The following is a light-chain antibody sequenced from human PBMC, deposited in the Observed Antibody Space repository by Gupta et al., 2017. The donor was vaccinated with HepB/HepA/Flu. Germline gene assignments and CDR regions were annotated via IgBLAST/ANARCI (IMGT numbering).Light chain of an antibody. Sequence: DIQMTQSPSFLSASVGDRVTITCRASQSISNYLHWYQQKPGKAPKLLIYAASSLQSGVPSRFSGSGSETDFTLTISTLQPEDFATYYWQQSCSSHQFGQGTKVEIK. J-gene: IGKJ1*01. CDR1: QSISNY. CDR2: AAS. V-gene: IGKV1-39*01. CDR3: QQSCSSHQ.